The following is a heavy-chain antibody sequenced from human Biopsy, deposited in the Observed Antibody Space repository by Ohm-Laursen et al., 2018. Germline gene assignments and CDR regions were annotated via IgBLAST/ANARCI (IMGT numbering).Heavy chain of an antibody. V-gene: IGHV4-34*01. CDR1: GGSFNGYF. CDR3: ARVPLPGIGAAYQGRFLYGMDV. J-gene: IGHJ6*02. D-gene: IGHD6-13*01. Sequence: SDTLSLTCAVYGGSFNGYFWSWIRQPPGKGLEWIGDITQSGSTNYSPSLKSRVTISVDTAKKQFSLRLRSVTAADTAVYYCARVPLPGIGAAYQGRFLYGMDVWGQGTTVSVSS. CDR2: ITQSGST.